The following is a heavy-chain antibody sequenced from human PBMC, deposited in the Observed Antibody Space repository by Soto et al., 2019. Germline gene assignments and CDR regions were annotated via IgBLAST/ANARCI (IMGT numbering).Heavy chain of an antibody. D-gene: IGHD2-15*01. CDR1: GGSISSGDYY. CDR2: IYYSGST. V-gene: IGHV4-30-4*01. CDR3: ARDSRMGHNYWYFDL. J-gene: IGHJ2*01. Sequence: PSETLSLTCTVSGGSISSGDYYWSWIRQPPGKGLEWIGYIYYSGSTYYNPSLKSRVTISVDTSKNQFSLKLSSVTAADTAVYYCARDSRMGHNYWYFDLWGRGTLVTVSS.